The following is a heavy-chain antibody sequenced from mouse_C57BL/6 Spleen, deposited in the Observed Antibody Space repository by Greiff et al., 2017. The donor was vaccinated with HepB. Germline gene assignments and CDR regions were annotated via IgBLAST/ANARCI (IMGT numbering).Heavy chain of an antibody. CDR3: ARDHWDGAMDY. V-gene: IGHV3-6*01. Sequence: ESGPGLVKPSQSLSLTCSVTGYSITSGYYWNWIRQFPGNKLEWMGYISYDGSNNYNPSLKNRISITRDTSKNQFFLKLNSVTTEDTATYYCARDHWDGAMDYWGQGTSVTVSS. D-gene: IGHD4-1*01. J-gene: IGHJ4*01. CDR1: GYSITSGYY. CDR2: ISYDGSN.